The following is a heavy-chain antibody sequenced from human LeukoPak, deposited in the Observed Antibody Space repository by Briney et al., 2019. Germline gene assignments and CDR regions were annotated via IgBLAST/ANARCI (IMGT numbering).Heavy chain of an antibody. CDR1: GYTFTSYD. J-gene: IGHJ3*02. CDR3: ARGTLNYYDSSGYITTNAFDI. Sequence: GASVKVSCKASGYTFTSYDINWVRQATGQGLEWMGWMNPNSGNTGYAQKFQGRVTMTRNTSISTAYMELSSLRSEDTAVYYCARGTLNYYDSSGYITTNAFDIWGQGTMVTVPS. CDR2: MNPNSGNT. V-gene: IGHV1-8*01. D-gene: IGHD3-22*01.